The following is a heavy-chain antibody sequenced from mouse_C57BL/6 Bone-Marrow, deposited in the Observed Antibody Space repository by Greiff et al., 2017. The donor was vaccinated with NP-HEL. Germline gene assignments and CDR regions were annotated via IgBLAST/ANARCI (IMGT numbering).Heavy chain of an antibody. V-gene: IGHV5-4*01. Sequence: EVKLMESGGGLVKPGGSLKLSCAASGFTFSSYAMSWVRQTPEKRLEWVATISDGGSYTYYPDNVKGRFTISRDNAKNNLYLQMSHLKSEDTAMYYCARDRGANWDWFAYWGQGTLVTVSA. CDR2: ISDGGSYT. CDR1: GFTFSSYA. D-gene: IGHD4-1*01. CDR3: ARDRGANWDWFAY. J-gene: IGHJ3*01.